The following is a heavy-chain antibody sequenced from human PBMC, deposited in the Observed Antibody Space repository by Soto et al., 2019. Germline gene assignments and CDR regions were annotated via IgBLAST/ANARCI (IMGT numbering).Heavy chain of an antibody. J-gene: IGHJ4*02. Sequence: SGPTLVNPTPTLTLTCTFSGFSLTSNEMRVTWIRQPPGKALEWLARIDWDGEKFYSSSLRTRLTISKDSSKNQVVLTMTNMDPVDTATYYCARTTNTGTDYWGQGTLVTVSS. CDR3: ARTTNTGTDY. CDR1: GFSLTSNEMR. V-gene: IGHV2-70*04. CDR2: IDWDGEK. D-gene: IGHD1-1*01.